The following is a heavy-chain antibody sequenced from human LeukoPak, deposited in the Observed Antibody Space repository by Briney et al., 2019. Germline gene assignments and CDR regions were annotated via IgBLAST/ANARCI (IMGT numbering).Heavy chain of an antibody. Sequence: GGSLRLSCAASGFTFSSYSMNWVRQAQGKGLEWVSSISSSSSYIYYADSVKGRFTISRDNAKNSLYLQMNSLRAEDTAVYYCARDYSMDPFDYWGQGTLVTVSS. D-gene: IGHD4-11*01. V-gene: IGHV3-21*01. CDR2: ISSSSSYI. CDR3: ARDYSMDPFDY. J-gene: IGHJ4*02. CDR1: GFTFSSYS.